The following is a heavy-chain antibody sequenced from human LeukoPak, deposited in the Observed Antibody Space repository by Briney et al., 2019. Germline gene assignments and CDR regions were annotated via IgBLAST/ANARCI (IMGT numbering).Heavy chain of an antibody. D-gene: IGHD6-19*01. V-gene: IGHV1-69*06. CDR2: IIPIFGTA. Sequence: KVSCKASGGTFSSYAISWVRQAPGQGLEWMGGIIPIFGTANYAQKVQGGVTITADKSTSTAYMELSSLRSEDTAVYYCAVAVAGTLFDYWGQGTLVTVSS. CDR3: AVAVAGTLFDY. CDR1: GGTFSSYA. J-gene: IGHJ4*02.